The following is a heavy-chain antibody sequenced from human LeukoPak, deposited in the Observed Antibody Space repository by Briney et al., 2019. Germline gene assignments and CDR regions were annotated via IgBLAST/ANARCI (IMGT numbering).Heavy chain of an antibody. CDR3: ARLTYYYDSSGYYWDY. CDR1: GYSFTSYW. J-gene: IGHJ4*02. D-gene: IGHD3-22*01. Sequence: HGESLKISCKGSGYSFTSYWIGWVRQMPGKGLEWMGIIYPGDSDTRYSPSFQGQVTISADKSISTAYLQWSSLKASDTAMYYCARLTYYYDSSGYYWDYWGQGTLVTVSS. V-gene: IGHV5-51*01. CDR2: IYPGDSDT.